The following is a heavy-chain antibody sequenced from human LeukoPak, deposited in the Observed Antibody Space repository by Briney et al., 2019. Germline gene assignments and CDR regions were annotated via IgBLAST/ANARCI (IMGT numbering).Heavy chain of an antibody. J-gene: IGHJ6*04. CDR2: INHSGST. V-gene: IGHV4-34*01. CDR3: ARGIWYCSSTSCYSGSYYYYGMVV. D-gene: IGHD2-2*01. Sequence: SETLSLTCAVYGGSFSGYYWSWIRQPPGKGLEWIGEINHSGSTNYNPSLKSRVTISVDTSKNQFSLKLSSVTAADTAVYYCARGIWYCSSTSCYSGSYYYYGMVVWGKGTTVTVSS. CDR1: GGSFSGYY.